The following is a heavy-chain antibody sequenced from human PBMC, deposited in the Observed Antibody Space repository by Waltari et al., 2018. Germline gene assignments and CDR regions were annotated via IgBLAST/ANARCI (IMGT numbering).Heavy chain of an antibody. J-gene: IGHJ4*02. CDR2: IILIFGTA. V-gene: IGHV1-69*01. D-gene: IGHD5-12*01. Sequence: QVQLVQSGAEVKKPGSSVKVSCKASGGTFSSYAISWVRQAPGHGLEWMGGIILIFGTANYAQKFQGRVTITADESTSTAYMELGSLRSEYTAVYYGASAGGEMATIGGGFDYWGQGTLVTVSS. CDR1: GGTFSSYA. CDR3: ASAGGEMATIGGGFDY.